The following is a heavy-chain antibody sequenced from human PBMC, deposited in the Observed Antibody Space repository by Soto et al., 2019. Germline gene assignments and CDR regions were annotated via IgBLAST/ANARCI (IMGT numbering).Heavy chain of an antibody. V-gene: IGHV3-21*01. CDR2: ISGSSRYI. D-gene: IGHD6-19*01. J-gene: IGHJ4*02. CDR3: ATETRSGWD. CDR1: GFTFSSYS. Sequence: EVQLEESGGGLVKPGGSLRVSCAASGFTFSSYSMNWVRQAPGKGLEWVSSISGSSRYIYYADAVKGRFTISRDNAKNSLYLQMNSLRVEDTAVYYCATETRSGWDWGQGTLVTVSS.